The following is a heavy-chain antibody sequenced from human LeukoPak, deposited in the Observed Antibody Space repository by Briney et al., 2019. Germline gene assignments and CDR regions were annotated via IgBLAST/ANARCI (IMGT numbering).Heavy chain of an antibody. Sequence: GGSLSLSCAAFGFTFDDYGMSWVRQAPGKGLEWVSGINWNGGSTGYADSVKGRFTISRDNAKNSLYLQMNSLRAEDTALYYCARAGLYNWNYEGTAYFDYWGQGTLVTVSS. CDR2: INWNGGST. CDR1: GFTFDDYG. V-gene: IGHV3-20*04. CDR3: ARAGLYNWNYEGTAYFDY. J-gene: IGHJ4*02. D-gene: IGHD1-7*01.